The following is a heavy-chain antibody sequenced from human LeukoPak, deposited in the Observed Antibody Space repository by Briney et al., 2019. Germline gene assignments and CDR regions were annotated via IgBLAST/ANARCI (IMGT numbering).Heavy chain of an antibody. CDR1: GFTFSSYA. V-gene: IGHV3-23*01. CDR2: ISGSGGST. D-gene: IGHD5-18*01. J-gene: IGHJ4*02. CDR3: AKDFRRIQLWYYFDY. Sequence: TGGSLRLSCAASGFTFSSYAMSWVRQAPGKGLEWVSAISGSGGSTYYADSVKGRFTIPRDNSKNTLYLQMNSLRAEDTAVYYCAKDFRRIQLWYYFDYWGQGTLVTVSS.